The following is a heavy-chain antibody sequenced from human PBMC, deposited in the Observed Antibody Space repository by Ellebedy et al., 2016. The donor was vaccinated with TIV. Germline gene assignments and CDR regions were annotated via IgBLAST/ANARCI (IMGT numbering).Heavy chain of an antibody. J-gene: IGHJ4*02. Sequence: GGSLRLSXAASGLTFDDYTMHWVRQAPGKGLEWVSLISWDGGSTYYADSVKGRFTISRDNSKNTLYLQMNSLRAEDTAVYYCARSPSDIAARRSVGFDYWGQGTLVTVSS. CDR2: ISWDGGST. CDR3: ARSPSDIAARRSVGFDY. V-gene: IGHV3-43*01. D-gene: IGHD6-6*01. CDR1: GLTFDDYT.